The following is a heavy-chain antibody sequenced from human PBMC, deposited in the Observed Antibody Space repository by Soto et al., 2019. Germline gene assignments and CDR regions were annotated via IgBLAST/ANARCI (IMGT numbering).Heavy chain of an antibody. J-gene: IGHJ3*02. Sequence: PVGSLRLSCAASGFTFSSYSMNWVRQAPGKGLEWVSSISSSSSYIYYADSVKGRFTISRDNAKNSLYLQMNSLRAEDTAVYYCARWGILLWFGELSSLGAFDIWGQGTMVTVSS. CDR1: GFTFSSYS. V-gene: IGHV3-21*01. D-gene: IGHD3-10*01. CDR3: ARWGILLWFGELSSLGAFDI. CDR2: ISSSSSYI.